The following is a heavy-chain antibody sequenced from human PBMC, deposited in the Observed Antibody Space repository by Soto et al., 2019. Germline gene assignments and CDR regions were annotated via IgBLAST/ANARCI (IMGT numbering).Heavy chain of an antibody. Sequence: SETLSLTCTVSGGSISSYYWSWIRQPPGKGLEWIGYIYYSGSTNYNPSLKSRVTISVDTSKNQFSLKLSSVTAADTAVYYCAREDHDDSSGYYPNWFDPWGQGTLVTVSS. J-gene: IGHJ5*02. D-gene: IGHD3-22*01. CDR2: IYYSGST. V-gene: IGHV4-59*01. CDR1: GGSISSYY. CDR3: AREDHDDSSGYYPNWFDP.